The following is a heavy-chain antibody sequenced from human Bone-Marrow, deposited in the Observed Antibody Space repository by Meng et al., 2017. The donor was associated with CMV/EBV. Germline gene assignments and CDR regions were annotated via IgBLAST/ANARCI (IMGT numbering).Heavy chain of an antibody. CDR3: ATCGGRPLPWGYGAFDI. CDR2: MNPNSGNT. D-gene: IGHD2-15*01. V-gene: IGHV1-8*02. Sequence: ASVKVSCKASGYTFTSYDINWVRQATGQGLEWMGWMNPNSGNTGYAQKFQGRVTMTRNTSISTAYMELSSLRSEDTAVYYCATCGGRPLPWGYGAFDIWGQGTMVTVSS. CDR1: GYTFTSYD. J-gene: IGHJ3*02.